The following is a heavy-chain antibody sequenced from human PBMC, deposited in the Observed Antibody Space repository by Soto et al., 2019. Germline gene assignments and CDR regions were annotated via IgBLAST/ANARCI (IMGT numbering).Heavy chain of an antibody. J-gene: IGHJ4*02. CDR2: IFWDDDK. CDR3: ARIFDFWSGYYLPY. D-gene: IGHD3-3*01. V-gene: IGHV2-5*02. CDR1: GFSLSTSGVA. Sequence: SGPTLVNPTQTLTLTCTFSGFSLSTSGVAVGWIRQAPRKAPEWLAFIFWDDDKRYSPSLENRLTITKDTSKNQVVLTMTNMDPVDTATYYCARIFDFWSGYYLPYWGRGTLVTVSS.